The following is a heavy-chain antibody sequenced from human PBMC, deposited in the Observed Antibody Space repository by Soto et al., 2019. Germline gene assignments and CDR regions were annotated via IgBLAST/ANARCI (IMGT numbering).Heavy chain of an antibody. Sequence: LRLSCAASGFTVSTNYMSWVRQAPAKGLDWVAVIWYDGSNKYYADPVKGRFTISRDNSKNTLYLQMNSLRVEDTAVYYCARAQYSGSYFDACDIWGQGTMVTVSS. CDR3: ARAQYSGSYFDACDI. V-gene: IGHV3-33*08. J-gene: IGHJ3*02. CDR1: GFTVSTNY. CDR2: IWYDGSNK. D-gene: IGHD1-26*01.